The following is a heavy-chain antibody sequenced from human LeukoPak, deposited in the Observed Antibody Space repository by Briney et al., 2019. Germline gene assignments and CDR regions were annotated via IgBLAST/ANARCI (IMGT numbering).Heavy chain of an antibody. J-gene: IGHJ4*02. CDR3: ARTPYSSSWTLGY. CDR1: GFTFSSYW. D-gene: IGHD6-13*01. Sequence: GGSLRLSCAASGFTFSSYWMHWVRQALGKGLVWVSRINSDGSSTSYADSVKGRFTISRDNAKNTLHLQMNSLRAEDKAVYYCARTPYSSSWTLGYWGQGTLVTVSS. V-gene: IGHV3-74*01. CDR2: INSDGSST.